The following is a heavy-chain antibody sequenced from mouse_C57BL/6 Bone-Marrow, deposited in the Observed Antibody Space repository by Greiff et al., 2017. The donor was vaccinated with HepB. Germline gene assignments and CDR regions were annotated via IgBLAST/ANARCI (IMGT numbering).Heavy chain of an antibody. CDR1: GYTFTSYG. J-gene: IGHJ3*01. Sequence: QVQLQQSGAELARPGASVKLSCKASGYTFTSYGISWVKQRTGQGLEWIGEIYPRSGNTYYNEKFKGKATLTADKSSSTAYMELRSLTSEDSAVYFCARGYYAWFAYGGQGTLVTVSA. D-gene: IGHD1-1*01. V-gene: IGHV1-81*01. CDR2: IYPRSGNT. CDR3: ARGYYAWFAY.